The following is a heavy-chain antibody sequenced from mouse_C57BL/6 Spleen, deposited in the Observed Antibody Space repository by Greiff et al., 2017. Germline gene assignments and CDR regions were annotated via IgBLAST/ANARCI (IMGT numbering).Heavy chain of an antibody. V-gene: IGHV3-6*01. CDR2: ISYDGSN. Sequence: DVQLVESGPGLVKPSQSLSLTCSVTGYSITSGYYWNWIRQFPGNKLEWMCYISYDGSNNYNPSLKNRISITRDTSKNQFFLKLNSVTTEDTATYYCARDQGTTVVDGWYFDVWGTGTTVTVSS. J-gene: IGHJ1*03. CDR3: ARDQGTTVVDGWYFDV. D-gene: IGHD1-1*01. CDR1: GYSITSGYY.